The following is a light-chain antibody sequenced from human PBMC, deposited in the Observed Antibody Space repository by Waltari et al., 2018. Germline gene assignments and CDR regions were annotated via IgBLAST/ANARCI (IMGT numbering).Light chain of an antibody. V-gene: IGKV1-8*01. CDR2: AAS. CDR1: QGISSY. J-gene: IGKJ4*01. Sequence: AIRMTQSPSSLSASTGDSVPITCRASQGISSYLAWYQQKPGKAPKLLIYAASTLQSGVPSRFSGSGSGTDFTLTISCLQSEDFATYYCQQYYSYPLTFDGGTKVEIK. CDR3: QQYYSYPLT.